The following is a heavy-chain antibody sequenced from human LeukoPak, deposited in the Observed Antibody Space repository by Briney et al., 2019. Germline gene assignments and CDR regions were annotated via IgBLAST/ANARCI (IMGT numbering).Heavy chain of an antibody. J-gene: IGHJ4*02. D-gene: IGHD5-18*01. Sequence: SETLSLTCTVSGGSISSGSYYWSWIRQPAGKGLEWIGRIYTSGSTNYNPSLKSRVTISVDTSENQFSLKLSSVTAADTAVYYCAREGYGYEDYWGQGTLVTVSS. V-gene: IGHV4-61*02. CDR1: GGSISSGSYY. CDR2: IYTSGST. CDR3: AREGYGYEDY.